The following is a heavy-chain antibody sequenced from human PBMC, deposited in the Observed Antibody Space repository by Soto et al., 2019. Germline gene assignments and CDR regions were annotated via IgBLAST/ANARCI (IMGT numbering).Heavy chain of an antibody. CDR1: GFTFNNAW. CDR2: IKSKTDRGTT. CDR3: ITEEAQKWELIY. D-gene: IGHD1-26*01. J-gene: IGHJ4*02. Sequence: PGGSLRLSCAASGFTFNNAWMNWVRQAPGKGLGWVGRIKSKTDRGTTNYAAPVKGRFTISRDDSKNTLYLQMNSLKTEDTAVYYCITEEAQKWELIYWGQGTLVTVSS. V-gene: IGHV3-15*07.